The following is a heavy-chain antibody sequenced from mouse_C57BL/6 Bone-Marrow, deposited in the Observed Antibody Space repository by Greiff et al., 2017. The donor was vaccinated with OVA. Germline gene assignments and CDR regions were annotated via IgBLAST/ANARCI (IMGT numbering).Heavy chain of an antibody. CDR1: GYSFTGYY. CDR3: ARRERTHYGSSPSYWYFDV. J-gene: IGHJ1*03. V-gene: IGHV1-42*01. CDR2: INPSTGGT. Sequence: VQLQQPGAELVKPGASVKMSCKASGYSFTGYYMNWVKQSPEKSLEWIGEINPSTGGTTYNQKFKAKATLTVDKSSSTAYMQLKSLTSEDSAVYYCARRERTHYGSSPSYWYFDVWGTGTTVTVSS. D-gene: IGHD1-1*01.